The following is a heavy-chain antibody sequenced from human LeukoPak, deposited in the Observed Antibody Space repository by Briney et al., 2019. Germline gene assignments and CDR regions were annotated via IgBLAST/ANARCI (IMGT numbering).Heavy chain of an antibody. J-gene: IGHJ4*02. Sequence: ASETLSLTCTVSGGSISSYYWSWIRQPPGKGLEWIGYTYYSGSTNYNPSLKSRVTISVDTSKNQFSLKLSSVTAADTAVYYCARASPLRVFDYWGQGTLVTVSS. CDR1: GGSISSYY. CDR2: TYYSGST. D-gene: IGHD2-21*02. CDR3: ARASPLRVFDY. V-gene: IGHV4-59*01.